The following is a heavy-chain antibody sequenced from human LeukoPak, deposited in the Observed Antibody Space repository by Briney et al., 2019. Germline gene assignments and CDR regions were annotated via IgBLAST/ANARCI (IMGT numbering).Heavy chain of an antibody. J-gene: IGHJ4*02. CDR2: IIPIFGTA. Sequence: SVKVSCKASGGTFSSYAISWVRQAPGQGLEWMGGIIPIFGTANYAQKFQGRVTITADESTSTAYMELSSLRSEDTAVYYCARDYGYSSGWSHWGQGTLVTVSS. D-gene: IGHD6-19*01. V-gene: IGHV1-69*13. CDR1: GGTFSSYA. CDR3: ARDYGYSSGWSH.